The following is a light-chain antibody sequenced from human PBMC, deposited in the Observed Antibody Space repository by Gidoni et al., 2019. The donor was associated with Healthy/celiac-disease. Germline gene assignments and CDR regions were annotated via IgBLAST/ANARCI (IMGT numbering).Light chain of an antibody. Sequence: QSALTQPASVSGSPGQSITISCTGTSSDVGGYNYVSWYQQHPGKAPTLMLYDVSNRPSGVSNRFSGSKSGNTASLTISGLQAEDEADYYCSSYTSSSVVFGGGTKLTVL. J-gene: IGLJ2*01. V-gene: IGLV2-14*03. CDR3: SSYTSSSVV. CDR1: SSDVGGYNY. CDR2: DVS.